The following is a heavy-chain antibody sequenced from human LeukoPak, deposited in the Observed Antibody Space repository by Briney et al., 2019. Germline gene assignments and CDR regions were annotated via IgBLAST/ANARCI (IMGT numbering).Heavy chain of an antibody. J-gene: IGHJ3*02. CDR2: ISYDGSNK. CDR3: AREQYGSDDALDI. V-gene: IGHV3-30*03. CDR1: GFTFSRYG. Sequence: PGGSLRLSCAASGFTFSRYGMHWVCQASGKGLEWVALISYDGSNKYYADSVKGRFTVSRDNSKNTLDLQMNSLRVEDTAVYYCAREQYGSDDALDIWGRGTMVTVSS. D-gene: IGHD4-17*01.